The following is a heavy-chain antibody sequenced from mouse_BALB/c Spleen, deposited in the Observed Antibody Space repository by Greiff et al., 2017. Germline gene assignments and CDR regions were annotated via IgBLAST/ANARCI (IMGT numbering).Heavy chain of an antibody. V-gene: IGHV2-6-7*01. D-gene: IGHD3-1*01. Sequence: VKLMESGPGLVAPSQSLSITCTVSGFSLTGYGVNWVRQPPGKGLEWLGMIWGDGSTDYNSALKSRLSISKDNSKSQVFLKMNSLQTDDTARYYCAREGSGYDDGYYFDYWGQGTTLTVSS. CDR3: AREGSGYDDGYYFDY. CDR1: GFSLTGYG. J-gene: IGHJ2*01. CDR2: IWGDGST.